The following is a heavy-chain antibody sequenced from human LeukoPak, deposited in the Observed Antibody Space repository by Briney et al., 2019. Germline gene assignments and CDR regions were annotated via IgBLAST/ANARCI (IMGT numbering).Heavy chain of an antibody. D-gene: IGHD6-19*01. CDR2: FSSSSSYI. Sequence: GGSLRLSCAASGFTFSSYSMNWVRQAPGKGLEWVSSFSSSSSYIYYADSVKGRFTISRDNAKNSLYLQMNSLRAEDTAVYYCARVFGIAVAGTPDYWGQGTLVTVSS. CDR1: GFTFSSYS. J-gene: IGHJ4*02. CDR3: ARVFGIAVAGTPDY. V-gene: IGHV3-21*01.